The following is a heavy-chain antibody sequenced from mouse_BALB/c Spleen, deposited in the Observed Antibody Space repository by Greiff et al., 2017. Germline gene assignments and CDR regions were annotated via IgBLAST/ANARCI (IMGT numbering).Heavy chain of an antibody. Sequence: EVQGVESGGGLVKPGGSLKLSCAASGFTFSSYTMSWVRLTPEKRLEWVATISSGGGNTYYPDSVKGRFTISRDNAKNNLYLQMSSLRSEDTALYYCARYDYGNWDYAMDYWGQGTSVTVSS. V-gene: IGHV5-9*03. CDR3: ARYDYGNWDYAMDY. D-gene: IGHD2-1*01. CDR2: ISSGGGNT. J-gene: IGHJ4*01. CDR1: GFTFSSYT.